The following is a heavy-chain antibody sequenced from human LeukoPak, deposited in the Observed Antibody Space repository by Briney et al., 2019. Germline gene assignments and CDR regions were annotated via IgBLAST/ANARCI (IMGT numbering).Heavy chain of an antibody. Sequence: GASVKVSCKASGYTFTGYYMHWVRQAPGQGLEWMGWINPNSGGTNYAQKFQGRVTMTRDTSISTAYMELSRLRSDDTAVYYCARGTTTGTTKNSWFDPWGQGTLVTVSS. CDR2: INPNSGGT. J-gene: IGHJ5*02. V-gene: IGHV1-2*02. CDR3: ARGTTTGTTKNSWFDP. D-gene: IGHD1-1*01. CDR1: GYTFTGYY.